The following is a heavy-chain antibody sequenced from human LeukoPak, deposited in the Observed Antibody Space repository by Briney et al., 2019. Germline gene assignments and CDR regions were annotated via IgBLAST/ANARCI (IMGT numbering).Heavy chain of an antibody. CDR3: ARVLNYFDY. J-gene: IGHJ4*02. D-gene: IGHD3-16*01. Sequence: SVKVSFKASGGTFSSYAISWVRQAPGQGLEWMGRIIPILGIANYAQKFQGRVTITADKSTSTAYMELSSLRSENTAVYYCARVLNYFDYWGQGTLVTVSS. V-gene: IGHV1-69*04. CDR1: GGTFSSYA. CDR2: IIPILGIA.